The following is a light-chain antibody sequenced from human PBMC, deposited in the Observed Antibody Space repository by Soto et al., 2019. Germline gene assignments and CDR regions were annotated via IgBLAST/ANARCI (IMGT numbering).Light chain of an antibody. V-gene: IGKV3-11*01. J-gene: IGKJ5*01. CDR3: QQRSRWPPIT. Sequence: EIVLTQSPASLSLSPGERATLSCRASQSINTYLGWYQQKPGQPPRLLIYDASNRAAGIPTRFSGSGSGTDLTLTISSLEPEDFAVYYCQQRSRWPPITFGQGTRLEIK. CDR1: QSINTY. CDR2: DAS.